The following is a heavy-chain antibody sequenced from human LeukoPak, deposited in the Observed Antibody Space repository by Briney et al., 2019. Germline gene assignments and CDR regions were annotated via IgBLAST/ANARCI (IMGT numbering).Heavy chain of an antibody. D-gene: IGHD5-24*01. V-gene: IGHV4-59*08. CDR1: GVSISSYY. CDR3: ARHERDVSLDHAFDI. CDR2: IYYSGST. Sequence: SETLSLTCTVSGVSISSYYWSWIRQPPGKGLEWIGYIYYSGSTSYNPSLMSRVTILVDTSKNQFSLKLRSVTAADTAVYYCARHERDVSLDHAFDIWGQGTMVTVSS. J-gene: IGHJ3*02.